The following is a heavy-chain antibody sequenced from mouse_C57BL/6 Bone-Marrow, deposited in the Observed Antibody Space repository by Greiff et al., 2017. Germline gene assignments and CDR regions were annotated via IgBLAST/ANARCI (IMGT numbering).Heavy chain of an antibody. CDR3: ARPYYSNYWYFDV. CDR2: IYPTSGRT. CDR1: GYTFTSYW. V-gene: IGHV1-55*01. J-gene: IGHJ1*03. D-gene: IGHD2-5*01. Sequence: QVQLQQPGAELVKPGASVKMSCKASGYTFTSYWITWVKQRPGQGLEWIGDIYPTSGRTNYNEKFKSKATLTVDTSSSTAYMQLSSLTSEDSAVYDCARPYYSNYWYFDVWVTGTTVTVSS.